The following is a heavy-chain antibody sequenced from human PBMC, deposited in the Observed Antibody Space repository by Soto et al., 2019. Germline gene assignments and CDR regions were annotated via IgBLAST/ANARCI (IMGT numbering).Heavy chain of an antibody. CDR2: IMPIFGTP. V-gene: IGHV1-69*01. CDR3: ARDRSWKAYYDESSVPYFYGMDV. CDR1: AGTFSSYG. D-gene: IGHD3-22*01. Sequence: QVQLVQSGAEVKKPGSSVKVSCKASAGTFSSYGISWVRQAPGQGLEWMGGIMPIFGTPNYAQKFQGRVTITAAESTSRGDMELSSLTSDDTAVYYCARDRSWKAYYDESSVPYFYGMDVWGHGTTVTVSS. J-gene: IGHJ6*02.